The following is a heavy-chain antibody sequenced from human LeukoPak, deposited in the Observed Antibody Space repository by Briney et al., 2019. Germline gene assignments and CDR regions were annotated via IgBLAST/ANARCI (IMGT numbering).Heavy chain of an antibody. Sequence: GGSLRLSCSASGFTFSSYAMHWVRQAPGKGLEYVSAISSNGGSTYYADSVKGRFTISRDNSKNTLYLQMSSLRAEDTAVYYCVKDRAYISSWFDYWGQGTLVTVSS. CDR2: ISSNGGST. D-gene: IGHD6-13*01. J-gene: IGHJ4*02. CDR3: VKDRAYISSWFDY. V-gene: IGHV3-64D*06. CDR1: GFTFSSYA.